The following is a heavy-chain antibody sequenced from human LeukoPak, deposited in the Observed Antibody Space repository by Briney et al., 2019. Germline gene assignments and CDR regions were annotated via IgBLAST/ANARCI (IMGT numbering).Heavy chain of an antibody. V-gene: IGHV3-11*04. CDR3: VTSGGHPKGFDF. Sequence: GGSLRLSCAASGITLNESYMSWIRQAPGKGLEWISFMYTGGGTIYYADSLKGRFTISRDNAKSSLHLQMNSLSAEDTAVYYCVTSGGHPKGFDFWGQGTLVTVSS. CDR1: GITLNESY. J-gene: IGHJ4*02. CDR2: MYTGGGTI. D-gene: IGHD2-15*01.